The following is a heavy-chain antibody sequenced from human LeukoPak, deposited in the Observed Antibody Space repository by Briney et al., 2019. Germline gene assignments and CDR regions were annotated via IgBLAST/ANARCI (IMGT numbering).Heavy chain of an antibody. CDR3: ARVPVHDYWSGYYKYYYYYMDV. D-gene: IGHD3-3*01. CDR1: GYTFTDYY. V-gene: IGHV1-2*02. Sequence: ASVKVSCKASGYTFTDYYINWVRQAPGQGLEWIGWINPNSGGTNYAQKFQGRVTMTRDTSISTAYMELSRLRSDDTAVYYCARVPVHDYWSGYYKYYYYYMDVWGKGTTVTVSS. CDR2: INPNSGGT. J-gene: IGHJ6*03.